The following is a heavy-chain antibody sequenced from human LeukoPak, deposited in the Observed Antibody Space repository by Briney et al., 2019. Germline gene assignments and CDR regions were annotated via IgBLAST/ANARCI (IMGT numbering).Heavy chain of an antibody. V-gene: IGHV4-59*01. D-gene: IGHD1-1*01. CDR3: ARVTTRINYYYYYMDA. J-gene: IGHJ6*03. CDR1: GGSISSYY. Sequence: SETLSLTCTVSGGSISSYYWSWIRQPPGKGLEWIGYIYYSGSTNYNPSLKSRVTISVDTSKNQFSLKLSSVTAADTAVYYCARVTTRINYYYYYMDAWGKGTTVTVSS. CDR2: IYYSGST.